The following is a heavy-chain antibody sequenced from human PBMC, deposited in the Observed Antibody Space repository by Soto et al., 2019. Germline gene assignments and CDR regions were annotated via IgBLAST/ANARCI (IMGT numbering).Heavy chain of an antibody. D-gene: IGHD1-26*01. Sequence: QVQLVQSGAEVKKPGASVKVSCKASGYTFTSYAMHWVRQAPGQRLEWMGWINSGNGNTKYSQTFQGRVTITRDTSASTAYMELSSLRSEDTAVYYWARSTGSYYVWFDPWGQGTLVTVSS. CDR1: GYTFTSYA. J-gene: IGHJ5*02. CDR3: ARSTGSYYVWFDP. CDR2: INSGNGNT. V-gene: IGHV1-3*01.